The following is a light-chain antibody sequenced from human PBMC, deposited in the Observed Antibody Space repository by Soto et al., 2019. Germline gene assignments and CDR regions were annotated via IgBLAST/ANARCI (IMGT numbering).Light chain of an antibody. Sequence: QSALTQPASLSGSPGQSITISCTGTSTDVGRYNYVSRYQQHPGKAPKLMVYDVSNRPSWVSNRFSGSKSGITASLTISGLQAEDEADYYCTSYTSDSTYVFGTGTKVTVL. J-gene: IGLJ1*01. CDR3: TSYTSDSTYV. V-gene: IGLV2-14*01. CDR2: DVS. CDR1: STDVGRYNY.